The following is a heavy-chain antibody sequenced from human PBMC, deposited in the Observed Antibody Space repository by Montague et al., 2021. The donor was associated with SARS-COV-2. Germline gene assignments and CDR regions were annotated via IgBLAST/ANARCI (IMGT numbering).Heavy chain of an antibody. J-gene: IGHJ4*02. Sequence: SLRLSCAASGFTFDEYAMHWVRQAPGKGLEWVSGISWNSGSIGYADSAKGRFTISRDNAKSSLYLQMDSLRPEDTALYYCAKDTYYFGSGSYTWDNWGQGTLVTVSS. D-gene: IGHD3-10*01. CDR1: GFTFDEYA. CDR2: ISWNSGSI. V-gene: IGHV3-9*01. CDR3: AKDTYYFGSGSYTWDN.